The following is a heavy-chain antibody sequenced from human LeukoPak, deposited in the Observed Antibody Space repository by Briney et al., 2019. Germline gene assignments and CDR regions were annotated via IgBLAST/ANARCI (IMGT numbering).Heavy chain of an antibody. V-gene: IGHV4-39*07. J-gene: IGHJ4*02. CDR2: LSYTGNT. Sequence: SETLSLTCSVSHGSITTPDYYWGWIRQPPGKGLEWVGTLSYTGNTYYNPSLKSRVTIGVDTSKNQLSLELNSMTAADTAKYYCAKESEFDRSGESTDYFDYWGQGILVTVSS. D-gene: IGHD3-9*01. CDR3: AKESEFDRSGESTDYFDY. CDR1: HGSITTPDYY.